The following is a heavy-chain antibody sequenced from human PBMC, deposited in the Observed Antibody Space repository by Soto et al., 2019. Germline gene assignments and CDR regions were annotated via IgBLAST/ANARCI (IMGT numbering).Heavy chain of an antibody. J-gene: IGHJ4*02. CDR3: AREGYYGSGSADY. V-gene: IGHV1-18*01. Sequence: QVQLVQSGAEVKKPGASVKVSCKASGYTFNRYGISWVRQAPGQGLEWMGWISAYNGNTNFAQKFQGRVTMTTDTSTRKGYMELRSLRSDDTAVYYCAREGYYGSGSADYWGQGTLVTVSS. D-gene: IGHD3-10*01. CDR1: GYTFNRYG. CDR2: ISAYNGNT.